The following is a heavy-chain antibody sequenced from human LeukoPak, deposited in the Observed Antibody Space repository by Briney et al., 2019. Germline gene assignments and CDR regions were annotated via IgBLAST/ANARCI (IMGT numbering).Heavy chain of an antibody. V-gene: IGHV1-46*01. D-gene: IGHD3-22*01. CDR1: GYTFTSYY. CDR2: INPSGGST. J-gene: IGHJ3*02. CDR3: ARDPPFHYDSSGSLDAFDI. Sequence: GASVKVSCKASGYTFTSYYMHWVRQAPGQGLEWMGIINPSGGSTSYAQKFQGRVTMTRDTSTSTVYMELSSLRSEDAAVYYCARDPPFHYDSSGSLDAFDIWGQGTMVTVSS.